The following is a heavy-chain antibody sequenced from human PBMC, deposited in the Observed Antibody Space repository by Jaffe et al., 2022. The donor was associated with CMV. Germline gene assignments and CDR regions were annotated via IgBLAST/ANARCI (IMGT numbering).Heavy chain of an antibody. J-gene: IGHJ4*02. Sequence: QLQLQESGPGLVKPSETLSLTCTVSGGSISSSSYYWGWIRQPPGKGLEWIGSRFYSGSTYYNPSLKSRVAISVDTSKNQFSLRLSSVTAADTAVYYCARQGGTSGWFYYLDYWGQGTLVTVSA. CDR3: ARQGGTSGWFYYLDY. D-gene: IGHD6-19*01. V-gene: IGHV4-39*01. CDR1: GGSISSSSYY. CDR2: RFYSGST.